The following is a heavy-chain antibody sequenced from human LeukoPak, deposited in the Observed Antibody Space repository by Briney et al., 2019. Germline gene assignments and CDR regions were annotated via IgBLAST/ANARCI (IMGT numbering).Heavy chain of an antibody. V-gene: IGHV3-21*01. Sequence: GGSLRLSCAASGFTFSSYSMNWVRQAPGKGLEWVSSISSSSSYIYYADSVKGRFTISRDDAKNSLYLQMNSLRAEDTAVYYCARDSSGYYDILTGYNSAYYFDYWGQGTLVTVSS. CDR1: GFTFSSYS. CDR2: ISSSSSYI. J-gene: IGHJ4*02. CDR3: ARDSSGYYDILTGYNSAYYFDY. D-gene: IGHD3-9*01.